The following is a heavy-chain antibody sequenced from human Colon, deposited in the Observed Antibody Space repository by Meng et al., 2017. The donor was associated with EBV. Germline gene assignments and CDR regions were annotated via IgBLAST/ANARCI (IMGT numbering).Heavy chain of an antibody. V-gene: IGHV4-34*01. CDR1: GGSFSGYY. D-gene: IGHD1-26*01. J-gene: IGHJ4*02. Sequence: VHYRRRGACLLRLSETLSLTCAVYGGSFSGYYWSWIRQPPWKGLEWIGEINHSGSTNYNPSLKSRVTISVDTSKKQFSLKLSSVTAADTAVYYCARGPGGSYYLYYFDYWGQGTLVTVSS. CDR2: INHSGST. CDR3: ARGPGGSYYLYYFDY.